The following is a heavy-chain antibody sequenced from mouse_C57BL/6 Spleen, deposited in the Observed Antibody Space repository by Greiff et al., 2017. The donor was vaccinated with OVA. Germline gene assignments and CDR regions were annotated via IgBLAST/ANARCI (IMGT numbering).Heavy chain of an antibody. J-gene: IGHJ4*01. Sequence: VQLQQSGAELVRPGTSVKMSCKASGYTFTNYWIGWAKQRPGHGLEWIGDIYPGGGYTNYNEKFKGKATLTADKSSSTAYMQVSSLTSEDSAIYYCARGKTGSYAMDYWGQGTSVTVSS. V-gene: IGHV1-63*01. CDR3: ARGKTGSYAMDY. CDR1: GYTFTNYW. CDR2: IYPGGGYT. D-gene: IGHD4-1*01.